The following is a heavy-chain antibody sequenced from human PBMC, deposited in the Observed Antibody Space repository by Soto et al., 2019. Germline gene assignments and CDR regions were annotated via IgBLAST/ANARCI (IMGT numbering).Heavy chain of an antibody. D-gene: IGHD6-19*01. CDR1: GDSVSSNSAA. CDR2: TYYRSKWYN. J-gene: IGHJ4*02. Sequence: PSQTLSLTCAISGDSVSSNSAAWNWIRQSPSRGLEWLGRTYYRSKWYNDYAVSVKSRITINPDTSKNQFSLQLNSVTPEDTAVYYCARGTTIAVAGSIPFDYRGQGTLVPVSS. V-gene: IGHV6-1*01. CDR3: ARGTTIAVAGSIPFDY.